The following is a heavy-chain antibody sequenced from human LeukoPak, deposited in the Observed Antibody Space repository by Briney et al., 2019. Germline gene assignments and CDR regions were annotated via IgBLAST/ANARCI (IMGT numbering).Heavy chain of an antibody. CDR1: GFTFSNYG. D-gene: IGHD3-3*01. CDR2: IWYDGSIK. V-gene: IGHV3-30*02. Sequence: GGALRLSCAASGFTFSNYGMHWVRQAPGWGLEGVAFIWYDGSIKYYADSVKGRFTISRDNSKNSMYLHMNSLREQDTAVYYCDKDQKAYIYWRDPIDIWGQGTMVTVSS. CDR3: DKDQKAYIYWRDPIDI. J-gene: IGHJ3*02.